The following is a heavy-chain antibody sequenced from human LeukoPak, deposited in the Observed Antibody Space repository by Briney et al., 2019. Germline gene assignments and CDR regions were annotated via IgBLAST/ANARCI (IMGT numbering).Heavy chain of an antibody. CDR1: GFTFSSYA. CDR3: ARGMYYDFWSDGNFDY. J-gene: IGHJ4*02. CDR2: ISYDGSNK. Sequence: GRSLRLSCAASGFTFSSYAMHWVRQAPGKGLEWVAVISYDGSNKYYADSVKGRFTISRDNSKNTLYLQMNSLRAEDTAVYYCARGMYYDFWSDGNFDYRGQGTLVTVSS. V-gene: IGHV3-30*04. D-gene: IGHD3-3*01.